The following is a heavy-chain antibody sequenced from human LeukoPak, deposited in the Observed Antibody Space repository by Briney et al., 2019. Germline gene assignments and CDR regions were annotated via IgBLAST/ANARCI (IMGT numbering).Heavy chain of an antibody. V-gene: IGHV3-33*08. Sequence: GGSLRLSCAASGFPFSSYEMNWVRQAPGKGLEWVAVIWYDGSNKYYADSVKGRFTISRDNSKNTLYLQMNSLRAEDTAVYYCARDRYYYGSGSYLIYWGQGTLVTVSS. CDR1: GFPFSSYE. D-gene: IGHD3-10*01. CDR2: IWYDGSNK. J-gene: IGHJ4*02. CDR3: ARDRYYYGSGSYLIY.